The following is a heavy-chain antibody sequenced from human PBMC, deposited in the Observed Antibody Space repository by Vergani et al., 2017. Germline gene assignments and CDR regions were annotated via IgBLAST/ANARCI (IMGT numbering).Heavy chain of an antibody. Sequence: QVQLVESGGGVVQPGRSLRLSCAASGFTFGDHGIHWVRRAPGKGLEWVALISYDGTNKYYTNSVRGRFTISRDNSKSTLFLQMNSLRAEDTAVYYCSKEVGGGYSPYYYYMDVWGKGTTVTVSS. CDR2: ISYDGTNK. V-gene: IGHV3-30-3*01. CDR3: SKEVGGGYSPYYYYMDV. CDR1: GFTFGDHG. D-gene: IGHD5-18*01. J-gene: IGHJ6*03.